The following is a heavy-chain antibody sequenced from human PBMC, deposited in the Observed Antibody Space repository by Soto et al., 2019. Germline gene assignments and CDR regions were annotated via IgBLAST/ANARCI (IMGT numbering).Heavy chain of an antibody. V-gene: IGHV1-69*02. J-gene: IGHJ3*02. D-gene: IGHD6-19*01. CDR1: GGTFSSYT. Sequence: ASVKVSCKASGGTFSSYTISWVRQAPGQGLEWMGRIIPILGIANYAQKFQGRVTITADKSTSTAYMELSSLRSEDTAVYYCARVIRYSSGRYGAFDIWGQGTMVTVSS. CDR3: ARVIRYSSGRYGAFDI. CDR2: IIPILGIA.